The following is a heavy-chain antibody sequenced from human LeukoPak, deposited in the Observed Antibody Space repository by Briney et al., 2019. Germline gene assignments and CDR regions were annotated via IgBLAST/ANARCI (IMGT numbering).Heavy chain of an antibody. CDR1: GFTFSSYW. Sequence: GGSLRLSCVASGFTFSSYWLHWVRQAPGKGLVWASHINNDGSYATYAESVKGRFTISRDNAKNTLFLQMNSLRAEDTAVYYCARINYEGDSWGQGTLVTVSS. J-gene: IGHJ4*02. V-gene: IGHV3-74*01. CDR2: INNDGSYA. CDR3: ARINYEGDS. D-gene: IGHD3-16*01.